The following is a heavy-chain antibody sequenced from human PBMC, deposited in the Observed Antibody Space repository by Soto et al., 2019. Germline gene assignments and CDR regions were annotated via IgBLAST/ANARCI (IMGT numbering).Heavy chain of an antibody. CDR1: EFSFSSYS. V-gene: IGHV3-21*01. CDR2: ISSSSSYI. D-gene: IGHD2-2*01. CDR3: ARDSCSSTSCYRS. Sequence: EVQLVESGGGLVKPGGSLRLSCAASEFSFSSYSMNWVRQAPGKGLEWVSSISSSSSYIYYADSVKGRFTISRDNAKNSLYLHMNSLRAEDTAVYYCARDSCSSTSCYRSWGQGTLVTVSS. J-gene: IGHJ4*02.